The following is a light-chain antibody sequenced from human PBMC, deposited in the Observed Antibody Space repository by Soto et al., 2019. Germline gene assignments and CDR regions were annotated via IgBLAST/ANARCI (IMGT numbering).Light chain of an antibody. V-gene: IGKV3-15*01. CDR1: QSVSSN. Sequence: EIVMTQSPATLSVSPGERATLSCRASQSVSSNLAWYQQKPGQAPRLLIYGASTRATGIPARFTGSGSGTEFTLTITRLQSEDFAVYYWQQYNNWPPNTFGQRTKLEIK. CDR3: QQYNNWPPNT. CDR2: GAS. J-gene: IGKJ2*01.